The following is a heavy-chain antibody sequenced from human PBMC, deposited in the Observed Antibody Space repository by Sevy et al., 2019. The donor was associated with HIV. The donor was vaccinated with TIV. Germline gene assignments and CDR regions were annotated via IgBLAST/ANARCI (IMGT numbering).Heavy chain of an antibody. Sequence: GGSLRLSCAASGFTFSSYSMNWVRQAPGKGLEWVSSISSSSSYIYYADSVKGQFTISRDNAKNSLYLQMNSLRAEDTAVYYCARDRRASFDYWGQGTLVTVSS. V-gene: IGHV3-21*01. CDR3: ARDRRASFDY. J-gene: IGHJ4*02. CDR1: GFTFSSYS. CDR2: ISSSSSYI.